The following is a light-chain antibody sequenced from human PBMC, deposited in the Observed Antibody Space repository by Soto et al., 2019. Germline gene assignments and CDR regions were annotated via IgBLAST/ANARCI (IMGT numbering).Light chain of an antibody. V-gene: IGKV3-15*01. Sequence: ETVMTQSPATLSVSPGERATLSCRASQSVGSYLAWYQQKPGQAPRLLIYGASTRATGIPARFSGSGSETEFTLTISSLQSEDFAVYYCQEYNNWPALTFGGGTKVEIK. CDR3: QEYNNWPALT. CDR2: GAS. CDR1: QSVGSY. J-gene: IGKJ4*01.